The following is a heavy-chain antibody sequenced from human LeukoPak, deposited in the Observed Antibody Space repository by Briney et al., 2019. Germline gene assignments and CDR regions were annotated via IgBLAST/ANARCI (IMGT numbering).Heavy chain of an antibody. J-gene: IGHJ4*02. CDR3: AREARNPYLGETPLDY. D-gene: IGHD3-16*01. CDR1: GFTFSSTT. Sequence: GGSLRLPCVASGFTFSSTTMGWVRQAPGRGLEWVSSITAIDGRTYYADSVRGRFTISRDNSKNTVYLQLNSLRSEDTAVYYCAREARNPYLGETPLDYWGQGTLVTVSS. CDR2: ITAIDGRT. V-gene: IGHV3-23*01.